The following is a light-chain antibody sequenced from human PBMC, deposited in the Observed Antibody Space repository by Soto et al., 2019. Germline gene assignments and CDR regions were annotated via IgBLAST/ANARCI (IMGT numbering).Light chain of an antibody. CDR2: TNN. J-gene: IGLJ3*02. CDR1: SSNIGSHV. Sequence: QSVLTQPPSASGTPGQRVTISCSGSSSNIGSHVVNWYQQVPGTAPKLLIYTNNQRPSGVPDRFSDSKSGTSASLAISGLQSEDEADYYCAAWDGSQQSWVFGGGTKVTVL. CDR3: AAWDGSQQSWV. V-gene: IGLV1-44*01.